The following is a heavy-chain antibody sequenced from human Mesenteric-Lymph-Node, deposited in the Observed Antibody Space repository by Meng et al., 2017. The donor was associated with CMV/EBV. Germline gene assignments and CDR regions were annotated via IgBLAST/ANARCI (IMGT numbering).Heavy chain of an antibody. CDR2: IYSSGTT. Sequence: GSLRLSCTVFGGSISSYHWSWIRQPAGKGLEWIGRIYSSGTTDYNPSLKSRVTMSVDTSKNEFSLKLRSVTAADTAVYYCMRIYCGSSSCEGRGMDVWGQGTTVTVSS. D-gene: IGHD2-2*01. J-gene: IGHJ6*02. V-gene: IGHV4-4*07. CDR3: MRIYCGSSSCEGRGMDV. CDR1: GGSISSYH.